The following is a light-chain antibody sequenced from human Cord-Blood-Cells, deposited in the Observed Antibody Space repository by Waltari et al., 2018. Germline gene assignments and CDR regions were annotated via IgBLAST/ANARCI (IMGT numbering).Light chain of an antibody. Sequence: QSALTQPASVSGSPGQSITISCTGTSSDVGGSNYVSWYQQHPGKAPKLMIYDVSKRPSGVSNRFSGSKSGNTASLTISGLQAEDEADYYCSSYTSSSTPYVFGTGTKVTVL. CDR3: SSYTSSSTPYV. J-gene: IGLJ1*01. CDR2: DVS. V-gene: IGLV2-14*01. CDR1: SSDVGGSNY.